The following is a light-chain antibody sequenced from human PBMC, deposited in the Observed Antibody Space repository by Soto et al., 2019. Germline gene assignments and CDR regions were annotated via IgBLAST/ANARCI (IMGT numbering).Light chain of an antibody. Sequence: QSVLTQPPSASGTPGQRVTISCSGSSSNIGANLVNWHQQFPGTAPKLLIYSNNQRPSGVPDRFSGSKSDTSASLAISGLQSEDEADYYCATWDDSLLFGGGTKLTVL. CDR3: ATWDDSLL. CDR1: SSNIGANL. J-gene: IGLJ2*01. CDR2: SNN. V-gene: IGLV1-44*01.